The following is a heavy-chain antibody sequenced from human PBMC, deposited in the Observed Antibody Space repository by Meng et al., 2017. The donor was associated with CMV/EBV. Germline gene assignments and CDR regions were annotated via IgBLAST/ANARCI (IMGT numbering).Heavy chain of an antibody. Sequence: GESLKISCAASGFTVSSNYMSWVRQAPGKGLEWVSVIYSGGSTYYADSVKGRFTISRDNSKNTLYLQMNSLRAGDTAVYYCARDSGGYSYGYGDYWGQGTLVTVSS. V-gene: IGHV3-53*01. CDR1: GFTVSSNY. CDR2: IYSGGST. CDR3: ARDSGGYSYGYGDY. D-gene: IGHD5-18*01. J-gene: IGHJ4*02.